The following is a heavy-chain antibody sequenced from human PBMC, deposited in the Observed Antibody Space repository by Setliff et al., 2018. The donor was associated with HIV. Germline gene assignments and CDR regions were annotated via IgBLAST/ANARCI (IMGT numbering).Heavy chain of an antibody. CDR2: IYTSGST. CDR1: GGSISSYY. J-gene: IGHJ6*03. Sequence: KPSETLSLTCTVSGGSISSYYWSWIRQPPGKGLEWIGYIYTSGSTNYNPSLKSRVTISVDTSKNQFSLKLSSVTAADTAVYYCARAPGGSYYDSSGYYLYYYYYYMDVWGKGTTVTVSS. CDR3: ARAPGGSYYDSSGYYLYYYYYYMDV. V-gene: IGHV4-4*08. D-gene: IGHD3-22*01.